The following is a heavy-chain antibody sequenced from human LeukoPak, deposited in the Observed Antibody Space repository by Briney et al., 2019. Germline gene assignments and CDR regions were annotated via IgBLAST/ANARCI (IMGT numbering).Heavy chain of an antibody. CDR1: GYTFTGYY. V-gene: IGHV1-2*02. D-gene: IGHD2-2*01. J-gene: IGHJ4*02. Sequence: GASVKVSCKASGYTFTGYYMHWVRQAPGQGLEWIGWINPNSGGTNYAQKFQGRVTMTRDTSISTAYMELSRLRSDDTAVYYCARDADIVVVPAAMFDYWGQGTLVTVSS. CDR2: INPNSGGT. CDR3: ARDADIVVVPAAMFDY.